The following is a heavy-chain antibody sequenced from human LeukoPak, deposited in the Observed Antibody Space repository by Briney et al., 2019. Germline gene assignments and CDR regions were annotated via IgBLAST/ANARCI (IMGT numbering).Heavy chain of an antibody. V-gene: IGHV1-69*13. J-gene: IGHJ3*02. CDR2: IIPIFGTA. Sequence: ASVKVSCKASGGTFSSYAIGWVRQAPGQGLEWMGGIIPIFGTANYAQKFQGRVTITADESTSTAYMELSSLRSEDTAVYYCARGHTADDAFDIWGQGTMVTVSS. CDR3: ARGHTADDAFDI. D-gene: IGHD4-17*01. CDR1: GGTFSSYA.